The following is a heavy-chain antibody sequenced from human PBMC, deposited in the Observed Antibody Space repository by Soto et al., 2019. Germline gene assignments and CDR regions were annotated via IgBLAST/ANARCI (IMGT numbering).Heavy chain of an antibody. CDR1: GFTFNNFL. V-gene: IGHV3-23*01. CDR2: ISGRGGTI. D-gene: IGHD6-19*01. J-gene: IGHJ4*02. CDR3: AKDGQWLDVYLES. Sequence: GASLSPSCIASGFTFNNFLMSWVRQAPGKGLEWVSGISGRGGTISYADSVKGRLTISRDNSKETLYLQMTRLRAEDTATYYCAKDGQWLDVYLESWGQGTQVNVSS.